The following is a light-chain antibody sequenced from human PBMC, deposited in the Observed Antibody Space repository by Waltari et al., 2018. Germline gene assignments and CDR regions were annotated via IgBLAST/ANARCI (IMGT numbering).Light chain of an antibody. CDR2: GNN. J-gene: IGLJ2*01. V-gene: IGLV3-19*01. CDR3: NSRDRRHNSML. Sequence: SSELTQDPAVSVALGQTVRITCQGDTLRTYSAGWYQQKPGQAPILVNYGNNNRPSGIPCRFSGARSGNTASLIITGAQAEDEAAYYCNSRDRRHNSMLFGGGTKLTVL. CDR1: TLRTYS.